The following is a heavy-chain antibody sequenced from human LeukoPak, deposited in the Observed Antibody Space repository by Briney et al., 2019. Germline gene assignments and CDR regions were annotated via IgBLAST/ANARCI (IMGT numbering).Heavy chain of an antibody. CDR1: GFSLSTSGMC. J-gene: IGHJ4*02. V-gene: IGHV2-70*11. Sequence: SGPALAKPTQTLTLTCTFSGFSLSTSGMCVSWIRQPPVKALEWLARIDWDDDKYYSTSLKTRLTISKDTSKNQVVLTMTNMDPVDTATYYCARLSPPDYYDSSGYYYPNWGQGTLVTVSS. D-gene: IGHD3-22*01. CDR3: ARLSPPDYYDSSGYYYPN. CDR2: IDWDDDK.